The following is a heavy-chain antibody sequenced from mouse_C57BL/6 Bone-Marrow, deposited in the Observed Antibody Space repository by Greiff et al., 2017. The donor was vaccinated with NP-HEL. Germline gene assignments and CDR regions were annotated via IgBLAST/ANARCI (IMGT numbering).Heavy chain of an antibody. V-gene: IGHV14-4*01. CDR2: IDPENGDT. CDR1: GFNIKDDY. Sequence: VQLQQSGAELVRPGASVKLSCTASGFNIKDDYMHWVKQRPEQGLEWIGWIDPENGDTEYASKFQGKATITADTSSNTAYLQLSSLTSECTAVYYCTTFYYGNYEWYFDVWGTGTTVTVSS. D-gene: IGHD2-1*01. CDR3: TTFYYGNYEWYFDV. J-gene: IGHJ1*03.